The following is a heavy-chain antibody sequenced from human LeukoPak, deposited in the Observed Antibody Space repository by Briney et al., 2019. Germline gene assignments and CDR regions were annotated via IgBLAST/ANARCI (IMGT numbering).Heavy chain of an antibody. J-gene: IGHJ4*02. Sequence: PSETLSLTCTVSGGSISSGSYYWSWIRQPPGKGLEWIGSIYYSGSTYYNPSLKSRVTISVDTSKNQFSLKLTSVTAADTALYYCARSHDYGDNYFDYWGQGTLVTVSS. V-gene: IGHV4-39*01. D-gene: IGHD4-17*01. CDR2: IYYSGST. CDR3: ARSHDYGDNYFDY. CDR1: GGSISSGSYY.